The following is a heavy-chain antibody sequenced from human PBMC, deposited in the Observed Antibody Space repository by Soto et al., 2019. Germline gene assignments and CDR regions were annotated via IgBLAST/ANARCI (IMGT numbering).Heavy chain of an antibody. D-gene: IGHD6-6*01. CDR3: AKDQTIAALAGYNWFDP. V-gene: IGHV3-23*01. CDR1: GFTFSSYA. CDR2: ISGSGGST. J-gene: IGHJ5*02. Sequence: GGSLRLSCAASGFTFSSYAMSWVRQAPGKGLEWVSAISGSGGSTYYADSVKGRFTISRDNSKNTLYLQMNSLRAEDTAVYYCAKDQTIAALAGYNWFDPWGQGTLVTVS.